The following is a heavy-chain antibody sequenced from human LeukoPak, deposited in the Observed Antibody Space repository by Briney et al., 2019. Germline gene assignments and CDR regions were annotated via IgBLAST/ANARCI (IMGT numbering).Heavy chain of an antibody. CDR2: IYTSGST. CDR3: ARDLVAVAGLWYFDL. D-gene: IGHD6-19*01. J-gene: IGHJ2*01. Sequence: PSETLSLTCSVSGGSIRSFYWNWIRQPAGKGLEWIGRIYTSGSTNYNPSLKSRVSMSVDTSKNQFSLNLKSVTAADTAVYYCARDLVAVAGLWYFDLWGRGTLVTVSS. V-gene: IGHV4-4*07. CDR1: GGSIRSFY.